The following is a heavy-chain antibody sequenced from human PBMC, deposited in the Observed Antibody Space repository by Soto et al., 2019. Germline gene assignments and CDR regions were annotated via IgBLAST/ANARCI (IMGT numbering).Heavy chain of an antibody. J-gene: IGHJ4*02. D-gene: IGHD6-19*01. Sequence: EVQLVESGGTLVQPGGSLRLSCSASGFTFNSFAMHWVRQAPGKGLEFVSAISSYGADTYYADSVKGRFAISRDNSKNTLYLQMSSLRAEDTALYYCVKEGYMRSDSYGQFDYWGQGALVTVSS. V-gene: IGHV3-64D*06. CDR2: ISSYGADT. CDR1: GFTFNSFA. CDR3: VKEGYMRSDSYGQFDY.